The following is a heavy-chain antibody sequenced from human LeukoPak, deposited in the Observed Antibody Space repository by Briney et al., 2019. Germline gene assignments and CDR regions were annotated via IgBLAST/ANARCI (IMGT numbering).Heavy chain of an antibody. Sequence: SETLSLTCTVSGGSISSSSFYWGCIRQPPGKGLEWIGSIYYSGSTYYNPSLKSRVTISVDTSKNQFSLKLSSVTAADTAVYYCARQEYYYDSSGYLLFDYWGQGTLVTVSS. CDR1: GGSISSSSFY. D-gene: IGHD3-22*01. CDR2: IYYSGST. J-gene: IGHJ4*02. CDR3: ARQEYYYDSSGYLLFDY. V-gene: IGHV4-39*01.